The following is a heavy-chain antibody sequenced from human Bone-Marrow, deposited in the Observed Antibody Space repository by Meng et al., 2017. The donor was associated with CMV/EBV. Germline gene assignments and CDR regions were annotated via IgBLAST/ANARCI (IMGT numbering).Heavy chain of an antibody. CDR3: AKDSITIFGIGYFDY. Sequence: GGSLRLSCAAPGFSFNNYALHWVRQAPGKGLEWVAAIWYDGKNKFYADSVQGRFTISRENSKNTLFLQMNSLRAEDTAVYYCAKDSITIFGIGYFDYWGQGTLVTVSS. D-gene: IGHD3-3*01. CDR1: GFSFNNYA. J-gene: IGHJ4*02. CDR2: IWYDGKNK. V-gene: IGHV3-33*06.